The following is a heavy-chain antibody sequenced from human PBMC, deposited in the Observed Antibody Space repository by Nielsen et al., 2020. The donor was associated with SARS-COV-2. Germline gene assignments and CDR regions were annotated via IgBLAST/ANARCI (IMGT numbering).Heavy chain of an antibody. CDR1: GFIFSNYA. CDR2: IRGSGV. CDR3: AKGDGGTYYFDY. V-gene: IGHV3-23*01. D-gene: IGHD1-7*01. Sequence: GESLKISCAASGFIFSNYAMSWVRQAPGKGLEWVSTIRGSGVYADPVKGRFTISRDNSKDTLYLQLNSLRADDTAVYYCAKGDGGTYYFDYWGQGTLVTVSS. J-gene: IGHJ4*02.